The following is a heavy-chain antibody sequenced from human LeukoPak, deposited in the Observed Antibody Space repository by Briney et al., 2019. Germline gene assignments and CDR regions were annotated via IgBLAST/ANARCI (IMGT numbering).Heavy chain of an antibody. J-gene: IGHJ5*01. Sequence: GGSLRLSCAASGFTFSSYAMSWVRQAPGKGLEWVSAITSSGRSTDYTDSVKGRFTISRDNSKNTLYLQMNSLRAEDTAVYYCAKRVAGSEGWFDSWGQGTLVTVSS. CDR2: ITSSGRST. V-gene: IGHV3-23*01. CDR3: AKRVAGSEGWFDS. D-gene: IGHD6-19*01. CDR1: GFTFSSYA.